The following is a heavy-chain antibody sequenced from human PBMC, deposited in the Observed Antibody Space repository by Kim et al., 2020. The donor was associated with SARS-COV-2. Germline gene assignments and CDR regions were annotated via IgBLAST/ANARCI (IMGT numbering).Heavy chain of an antibody. V-gene: IGHV3-9*01. J-gene: IGHJ6*02. Sequence: GGSLRLSCAASGFTFNEYVMHWVRQAPGKGLEWVASITWNSANVGYAAFVKGRFTSSRDNAKNSLYLQMNSLTVEDTALYYCAKDLAVPATGDYGLDVWGQGTTVTVS. CDR1: GFTFNEYV. CDR3: AKDLAVPATGDYGLDV. D-gene: IGHD6-19*01. CDR2: ITWNSANV.